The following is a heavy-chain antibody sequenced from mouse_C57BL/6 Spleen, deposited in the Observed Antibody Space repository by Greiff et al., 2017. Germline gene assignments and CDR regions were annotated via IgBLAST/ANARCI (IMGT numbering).Heavy chain of an antibody. J-gene: IGHJ4*01. V-gene: IGHV1-66*01. D-gene: IGHD1-1*01. CDR3: AREGYGSSYRGAMDY. Sequence: QVQLKESGPELVKPGASVKISCKASGYSFTSYYIHWVKQRPGQGLEWIGWIYPGSGNTKYNEKFKGKAILTADTSSSTAYMQLSSLTSEDSAVYCCAREGYGSSYRGAMDYWGQGTSVTVSS. CDR1: GYSFTSYY. CDR2: IYPGSGNT.